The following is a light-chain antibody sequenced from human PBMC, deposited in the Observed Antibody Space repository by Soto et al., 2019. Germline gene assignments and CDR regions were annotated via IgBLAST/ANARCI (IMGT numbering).Light chain of an antibody. CDR3: QQRSTWPLIT. CDR1: QSVSTY. Sequence: EIVLTQSPATLSLSPGERATLSCRASQSVSTYLAWYQQKPGLAPRLLIYDASNMATGIPARFRGSGSGTDFTLTISSLAPEDFAVYYCQQRSTWPLITFGQGTRLEIE. J-gene: IGKJ5*01. CDR2: DAS. V-gene: IGKV3-11*01.